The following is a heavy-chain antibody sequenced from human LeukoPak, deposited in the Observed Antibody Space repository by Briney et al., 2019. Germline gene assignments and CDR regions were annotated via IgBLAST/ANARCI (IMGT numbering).Heavy chain of an antibody. CDR1: GSTFAGYA. CDR3: ASNVTTTPITTGGAFNI. V-gene: IGHV3-21*01. Sequence: GGSLRLSCVASGSTFAGYAMSWVRQAPGKGLEWVSYISSSSTYIYYADSVKGRFTVSRDNAQNSLHLQMNSLRAEDTAVYYCASNVTTTPITTGGAFNIWGQGTMVTVSS. D-gene: IGHD4-17*01. CDR2: ISSSSTYI. J-gene: IGHJ3*02.